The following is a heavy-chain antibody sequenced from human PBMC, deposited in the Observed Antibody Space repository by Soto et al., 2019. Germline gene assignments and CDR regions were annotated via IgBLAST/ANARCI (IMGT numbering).Heavy chain of an antibody. Sequence: EVQLLESGGGLVQPGGSLRLSCAASGFTFSSYAMSWVRQAPGKGLEWVSAISGSGGSTYYADSVKGRFTISRDNSKNTLYLQMNSLRAEDTAVYYCPRALTVPSSWYFDLWGRGTLVTVSS. CDR3: PRALTVPSSWYFDL. D-gene: IGHD4-17*01. V-gene: IGHV3-23*01. J-gene: IGHJ2*01. CDR1: GFTFSSYA. CDR2: ISGSGGST.